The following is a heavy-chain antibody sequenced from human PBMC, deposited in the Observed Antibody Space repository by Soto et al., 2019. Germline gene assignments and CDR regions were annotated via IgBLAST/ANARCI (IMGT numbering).Heavy chain of an antibody. V-gene: IGHV1-18*04. Sequence: ASVKVSCKASGYFFTSYGISWVRQAPGQGLEWMGWISPYNGKTKYAQNFQGRVTMTTDTSTYTAYMEVRSLRSDDPAVYYCARDFGSDLSAPGAVFDYWGQGTLVTVSS. CDR2: ISPYNGKT. J-gene: IGHJ4*02. CDR1: GYFFTSYG. D-gene: IGHD3-3*01. CDR3: ARDFGSDLSAPGAVFDY.